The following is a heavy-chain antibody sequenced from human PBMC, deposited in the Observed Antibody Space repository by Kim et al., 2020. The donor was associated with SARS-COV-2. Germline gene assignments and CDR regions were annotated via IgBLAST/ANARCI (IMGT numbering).Heavy chain of an antibody. D-gene: IGHD6-25*01. Sequence: GGSLRLSCAASGFTFDDYAMHWVRQAPGKGLEWVSLISGSGSSTYYADSVKGRFTISRDNSKNSLYLQINSLRTEDTALYYCAKDASVRLYVDHWGQGTLVTVSS. CDR2: ISGSGSST. V-gene: IGHV3-43*02. CDR3: AKDASVRLYVDH. J-gene: IGHJ4*02. CDR1: GFTFDDYA.